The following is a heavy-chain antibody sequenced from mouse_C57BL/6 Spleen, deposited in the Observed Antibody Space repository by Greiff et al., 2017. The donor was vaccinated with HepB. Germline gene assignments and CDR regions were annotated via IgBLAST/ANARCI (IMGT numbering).Heavy chain of an antibody. CDR1: GYTFTSYW. V-gene: IGHV1-69*01. D-gene: IGHD1-1*01. Sequence: VKLQQPGAELVMPGASVKLSCKASGYTFTSYWMHWVKQRPGQGLEWIGEIDPSDSYTNYYQKFKGKSTLTVDKSSSTAYMQLSSLTSEDSAVYYCASHYYGSSLDYWGQGTTLTVSS. CDR3: ASHYYGSSLDY. CDR2: IDPSDSYT. J-gene: IGHJ2*01.